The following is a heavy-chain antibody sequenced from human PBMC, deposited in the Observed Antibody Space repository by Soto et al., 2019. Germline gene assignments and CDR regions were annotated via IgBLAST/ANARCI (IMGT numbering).Heavy chain of an antibody. V-gene: IGHV1-69*13. CDR2: IVPVFGRP. D-gene: IGHD4-17*01. Sequence: SVNVFCKDSGGSFSNFCISWVRPAPGQGLEWMGGIVPVFGRPNYAQRFRGRLTITADESTSTGYMELISLRSDDTAVYYCARKGSDYNFWGQGTQVTVSS. CDR3: ARKGSDYNF. J-gene: IGHJ4*02. CDR1: GGSFSNFC.